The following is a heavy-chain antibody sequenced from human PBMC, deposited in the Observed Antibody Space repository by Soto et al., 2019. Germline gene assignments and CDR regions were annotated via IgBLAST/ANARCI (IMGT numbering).Heavy chain of an antibody. CDR1: GDSVSSNGAA. J-gene: IGHJ6*02. CDR2: TYYRSKWYN. CDR3: ARGNGRDLWDAMDV. D-gene: IGHD3-3*01. Sequence: SQTLSRTCAISGDSVSSNGAAWNWIRQSPSRGLEWLGRTYYRSKWYNDYAESVKSRITINPDTSKNQFSLHLNSVTPEDTAVYYCARGNGRDLWDAMDVWGQGTTVTVSS. V-gene: IGHV6-1*01.